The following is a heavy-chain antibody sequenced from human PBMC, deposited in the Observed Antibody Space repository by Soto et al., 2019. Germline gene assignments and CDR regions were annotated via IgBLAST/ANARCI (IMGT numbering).Heavy chain of an antibody. Sequence: QLQLQESGSGLVKPSQTLSLTCAVSGGSISSGGYSWSWIRQPPGKGLEWIGYIYHSGSTYYNPSLKSRVTISVDRSKNQFSLKLSSVTAADTAVYYCASSSIAARRAGRYFDYWGQGTLVTVSS. CDR1: GGSISSGGYS. D-gene: IGHD6-6*01. J-gene: IGHJ4*02. V-gene: IGHV4-30-2*01. CDR2: IYHSGST. CDR3: ASSSIAARRAGRYFDY.